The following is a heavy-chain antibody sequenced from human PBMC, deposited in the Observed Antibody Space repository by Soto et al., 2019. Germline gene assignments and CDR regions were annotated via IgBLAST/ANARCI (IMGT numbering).Heavy chain of an antibody. V-gene: IGHV5-10-1*01. CDR2: IDPSDSYT. Sequence: EVQLVQSGAEVKKPGESLRISCKGSGYSFTSYWISWVRQMPGKGLEWMGRIDPSDSYTNYSPSFQGHVTISADKSISTSYLQWSSLKASDTAMYYCARLAMAARRGYYGMDVWGQWTTVTVSS. CDR3: ARLAMAARRGYYGMDV. CDR1: GYSFTSYW. J-gene: IGHJ6*02. D-gene: IGHD6-19*01.